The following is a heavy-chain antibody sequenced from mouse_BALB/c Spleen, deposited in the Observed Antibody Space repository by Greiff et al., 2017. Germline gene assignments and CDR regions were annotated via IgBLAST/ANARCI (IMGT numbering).Heavy chain of an antibody. CDR3: ARGIYYYDSSYFDC. J-gene: IGHJ2*01. CDR2: ISSGGST. D-gene: IGHD1-1*01. V-gene: IGHV5-6-5*01. Sequence: EVKLVESGGGLVKPGGSLKLSCAASGFTFSSYAMSWVRQTPEKRLEWVASISSGGSTYYPDSVKGRFTISRDNARNILYLQMSSLRSEATAMYYCARGIYYYDSSYFDCWGQGTTLTVSS. CDR1: GFTFSSYA.